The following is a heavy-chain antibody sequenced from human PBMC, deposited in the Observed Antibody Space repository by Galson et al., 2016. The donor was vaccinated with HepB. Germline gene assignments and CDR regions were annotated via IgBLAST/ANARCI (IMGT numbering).Heavy chain of an antibody. D-gene: IGHD3-16*01. CDR2: VSDDGTNK. V-gene: IGHV3-30*03. CDR3: ARPRGTSYYYYGMDV. CDR1: GFSLSHYG. Sequence: CAASGFSLSHYGMHWVRQAPGKGLEWVAVVSDDGTNKYYADSVKGRFTISKDNSKNTLYLQINSLRGEDTAVYYCARPRGTSYYYYGMDVWGQGTTVSVSS. J-gene: IGHJ6*02.